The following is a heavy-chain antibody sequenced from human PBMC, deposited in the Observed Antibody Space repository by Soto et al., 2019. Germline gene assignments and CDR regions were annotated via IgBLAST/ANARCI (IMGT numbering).Heavy chain of an antibody. Sequence: EVQLVQSGAEVKKPGESLRISCKGSGYSFTSYWIIWVRQMPGKGLEWMGRTDPSDSYTNYSPSFQGHVTISADKAISTAYLQWSSLKASDTAMYYCARLPPRVRGGYYSYGMDVWGQGTTVTVSS. CDR2: TDPSDSYT. J-gene: IGHJ6*02. CDR1: GYSFTSYW. CDR3: ARLPPRVRGGYYSYGMDV. D-gene: IGHD3-10*01. V-gene: IGHV5-10-1*01.